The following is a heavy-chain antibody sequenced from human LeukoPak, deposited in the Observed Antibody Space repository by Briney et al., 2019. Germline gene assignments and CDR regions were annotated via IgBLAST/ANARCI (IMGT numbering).Heavy chain of an antibody. V-gene: IGHV3-7*03. CDR3: ARLYYDILTAIRN. CDR2: INHNGNVN. D-gene: IGHD3-9*01. J-gene: IGHJ4*02. Sequence: GGSLRLSCAASGFTFSSYWMNWARQAPGKGLEWVASINHNGNVNYYVDSVKGRFTISRDNAKNSLYLQMSNLRAEDTAVYFCARLYYDILTAIRNWGQGTLVTVSS. CDR1: GFTFSSYW.